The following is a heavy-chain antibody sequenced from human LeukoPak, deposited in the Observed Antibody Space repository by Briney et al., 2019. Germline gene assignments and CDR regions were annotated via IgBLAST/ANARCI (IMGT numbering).Heavy chain of an antibody. V-gene: IGHV3-23*01. CDR1: GFTFSSYA. D-gene: IGHD4-17*01. Sequence: GGSLRLSCAASGFTFSSYAMSWVRQAPGKGLGWVSVISDSGGSTYYADSVKGRFTISRDNSKDTLYLQVNSLRAEGTAVYYCAKDGTVTTRGSWFNSWGQGTLVTVS. J-gene: IGHJ5*01. CDR3: AKDGTVTTRGSWFNS. CDR2: ISDSGGST.